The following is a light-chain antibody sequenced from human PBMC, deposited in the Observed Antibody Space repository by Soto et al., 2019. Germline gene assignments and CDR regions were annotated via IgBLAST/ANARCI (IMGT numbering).Light chain of an antibody. Sequence: ESVLTQSPATLSLSPGKIATLSCRASQSVSSSYLAWYQQKPGQAPRLLIYGASSRATGIPDRFSGSGSGTDFTLTISRLEPEDFAVYYCQQYGSSPRTFGQGTKVDI. CDR2: GAS. CDR1: QSVSSSY. CDR3: QQYGSSPRT. V-gene: IGKV3-20*01. J-gene: IGKJ1*01.